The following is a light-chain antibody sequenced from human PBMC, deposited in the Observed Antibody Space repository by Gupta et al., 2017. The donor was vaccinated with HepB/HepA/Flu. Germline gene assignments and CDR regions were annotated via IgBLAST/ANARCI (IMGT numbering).Light chain of an antibody. CDR3: LLYYGGANHVV. V-gene: IGLV7-43*01. CDR2: STS. J-gene: IGLJ2*01. Sequence: QTVVTHAPSLTVSPGGTVPLTCASSPVAVNSGYYPNWFQQKPGQAPRVLIYSTSNRHSWTPARFSGSLLGGKAALTMSGVQPEDEAEYYCLLYYGGANHVVFGGGTKLTVL. CDR1: PVAVNSGYY.